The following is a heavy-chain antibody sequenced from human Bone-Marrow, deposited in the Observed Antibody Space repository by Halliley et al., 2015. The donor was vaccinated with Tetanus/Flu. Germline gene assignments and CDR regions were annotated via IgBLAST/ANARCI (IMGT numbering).Heavy chain of an antibody. CDR2: INWNGGGI. CDR3: ARGRGFFDY. V-gene: IGHV3-20*03. Sequence: GLEWVSGINWNGGGIGYADSVKGRFTITRDNAKNSLYLQMNNLRAEDTALYYCARGRGFFDYWGQGTLVTVSS. J-gene: IGHJ4*02. D-gene: IGHD3-16*01.